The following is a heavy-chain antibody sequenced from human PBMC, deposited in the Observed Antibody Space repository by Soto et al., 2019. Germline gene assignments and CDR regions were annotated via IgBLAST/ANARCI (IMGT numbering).Heavy chain of an antibody. CDR2: TYYSGTT. V-gene: IGHV4-39*01. J-gene: IGHJ6*04. Sequence: PSETLSLTCTVSGGSISSSRYLWGWIRQPPGKGLEWIANTYYSGTTDYNPSLKSRITISVDTSKNQFSLKLTSVTAADTAIYYGARQAGGGRLYYGTDVWGKGTTVTVSS. CDR3: ARQAGGGRLYYGTDV. CDR1: GGSISSSRYL. D-gene: IGHD2-15*01.